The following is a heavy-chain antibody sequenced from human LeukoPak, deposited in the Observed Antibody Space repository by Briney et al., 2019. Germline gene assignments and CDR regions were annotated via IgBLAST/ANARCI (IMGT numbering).Heavy chain of an antibody. CDR3: ARDGSYDLWSGYYLPPVWYFDY. D-gene: IGHD3-3*01. CDR1: GYTFTSYA. J-gene: IGHJ4*02. Sequence: ASVKVSCKASGYTFTSYAMNWVRQAPGQGLEWMGWINTNTGNPTYAQGFTGRFVFSLDTSVSTAYLQISSLKAEDTAVYYCARDGSYDLWSGYYLPPVWYFDYWGQGTLVTVSS. CDR2: INTNTGNP. V-gene: IGHV7-4-1*02.